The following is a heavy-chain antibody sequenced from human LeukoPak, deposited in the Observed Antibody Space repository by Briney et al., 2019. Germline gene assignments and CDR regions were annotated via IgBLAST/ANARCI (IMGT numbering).Heavy chain of an antibody. J-gene: IGHJ3*02. CDR2: IRQDGGEK. Sequence: GGSLRLSCAVSGFTFTNYWMNWVRQAPGKGLEWVASIRQDGGEKSYVDSVKGRFTISRDNSKNTLYLQMNSLRAEDTAVYYCAKKTIVGATVDAFDIWGQGTMVTVSS. CDR1: GFTFTNYW. CDR3: AKKTIVGATVDAFDI. D-gene: IGHD1-26*01. V-gene: IGHV3-7*01.